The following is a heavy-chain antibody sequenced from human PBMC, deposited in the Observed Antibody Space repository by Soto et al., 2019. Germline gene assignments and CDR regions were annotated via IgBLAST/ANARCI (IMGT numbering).Heavy chain of an antibody. CDR2: TSGSGGST. J-gene: IGHJ4*02. CDR3: AKAQWLYRGPFDY. CDR1: GCTFSSYA. V-gene: IGHV3-23*01. Sequence: GGSLRLSCAASGCTFSSYAMSWVRQAPGKGLEWVSATSGSGGSTYYADSVKGRFTISRDNSKNTLYLQMNSLRAEDTAVYYCAKAQWLYRGPFDYWGQGTLVTVSS. D-gene: IGHD3-22*01.